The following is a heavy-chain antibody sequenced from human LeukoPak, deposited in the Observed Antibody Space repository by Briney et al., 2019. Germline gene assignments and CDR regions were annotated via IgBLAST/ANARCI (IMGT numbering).Heavy chain of an antibody. V-gene: IGHV4-31*03. CDR1: ADSLSSGGYY. CDR3: AGVAGVLERQDWFDP. J-gene: IGHJ5*02. CDR2: IHYSGST. D-gene: IGHD1-1*01. Sequence: SQTLSLTCSVSADSLSSGGYYWSWVRQHPGKGLEWVGYIHYSGSTWYNPSLKSRVTISVDTTKNQFSLRLSSVAAADTAVYYCAGVAGVLERQDWFDPWGQGILVTVSS.